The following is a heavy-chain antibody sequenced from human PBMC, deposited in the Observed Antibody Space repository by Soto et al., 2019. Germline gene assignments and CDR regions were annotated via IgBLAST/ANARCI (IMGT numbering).Heavy chain of an antibody. D-gene: IGHD1-7*01. J-gene: IGHJ4*02. Sequence: ASVKVSCKASGYSFSNYAISWVRQAPGQGLEWMGWISVYNGNTNYPQKLQARVTMTTDTSTSTAYMELRSLRSDDTAVYYCARVGTEEHNWNYVLVYSGQATLVTVSS. CDR1: GYSFSNYA. CDR3: ARVGTEEHNWNYVLVY. V-gene: IGHV1-18*01. CDR2: ISVYNGNT.